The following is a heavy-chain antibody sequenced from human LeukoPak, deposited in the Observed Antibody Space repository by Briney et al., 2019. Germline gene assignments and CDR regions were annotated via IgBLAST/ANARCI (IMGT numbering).Heavy chain of an antibody. D-gene: IGHD2-15*01. CDR3: ARRGYCSGGSCYSGYFDY. V-gene: IGHV5-51*01. J-gene: IGHJ4*02. CDR1: GYSFTSYW. Sequence: PGESLKISCKGSGYSFTSYWIGWVRQMPGKGLEWMGIIYPGGSDTRYSPSFQGQVTISADKSISTAYLQWSSLKASDTAMYYCARRGYCSGGSCYSGYFDYWGQGTLVTVSS. CDR2: IYPGGSDT.